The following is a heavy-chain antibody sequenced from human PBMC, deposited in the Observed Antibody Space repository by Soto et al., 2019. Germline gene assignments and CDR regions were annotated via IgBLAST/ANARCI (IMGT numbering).Heavy chain of an antibody. J-gene: IGHJ6*02. CDR2: IRSKAYGGTT. CDR3: TRGTETYYYGSGSYYTNAKYYYGMDV. CDR1: GFTFGDYA. V-gene: IGHV3-49*03. Sequence: GGSLRLSCTASGFTFGDYAMSWFRQAPGKGLEWVGFIRSKAYGGTTEYAASVKGRFTISRDDSKSIAYLQMNSLKTEDTAVYYCTRGTETYYYGSGSYYTNAKYYYGMDVWGQGTTVTVSS. D-gene: IGHD3-10*01.